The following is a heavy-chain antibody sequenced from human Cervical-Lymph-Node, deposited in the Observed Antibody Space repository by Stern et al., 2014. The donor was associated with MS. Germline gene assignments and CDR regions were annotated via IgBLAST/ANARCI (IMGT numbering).Heavy chain of an antibody. J-gene: IGHJ4*02. CDR3: AGPRYAF. CDR1: GGSFIHYA. CDR2: ISPMFSTS. Sequence: QLVQSGPEVKKPGSSVKVSCKASGGSFIHYAITWVRQAPGQGPEWMGDISPMFSTSNYAQKFQGRVTITADKSTTTAYMEVNSLTSEDTAVYYCAGPRYAFWGQGTLVIVSS. D-gene: IGHD2-2*01. V-gene: IGHV1-69*06.